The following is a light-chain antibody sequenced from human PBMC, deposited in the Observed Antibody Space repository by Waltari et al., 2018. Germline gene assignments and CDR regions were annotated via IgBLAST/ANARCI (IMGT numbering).Light chain of an antibody. CDR1: QSVLYSSNNNNY. V-gene: IGKV4-1*01. J-gene: IGKJ2*01. Sequence: DIVMTQSPDSLAVSLGERATINCKSRQSVLYSSNNNNYLAWYQQKPGQSPKLLIYWASTRESGVPDRFSGSGSGADFTLTITRLEPEDFAVYYCQQYGSTPYTFGQGTKLEIK. CDR3: QQYGSTPYT. CDR2: WAS.